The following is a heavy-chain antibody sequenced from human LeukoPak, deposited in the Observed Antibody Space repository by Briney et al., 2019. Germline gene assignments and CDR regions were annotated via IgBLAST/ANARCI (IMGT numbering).Heavy chain of an antibody. Sequence: TPSETLSLTCTVSGGSISNYYWSWIRQPPGKGLEWIGYIYYSGSTNYNPSLKSRVTISVDTSKNQFSLKLSSVTAADTAVYYCARDRVAVAGSLGYYYYYMDVWGKGTTVTISS. CDR1: GGSISNYY. CDR3: ARDRVAVAGSLGYYYYYMDV. D-gene: IGHD6-19*01. V-gene: IGHV4-59*01. CDR2: IYYSGST. J-gene: IGHJ6*03.